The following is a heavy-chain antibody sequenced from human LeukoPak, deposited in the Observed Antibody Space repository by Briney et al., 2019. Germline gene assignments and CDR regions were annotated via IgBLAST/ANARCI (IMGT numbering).Heavy chain of an antibody. CDR2: INPSGGST. CDR1: GYTFINYY. V-gene: IGHV1-46*01. J-gene: IGHJ4*02. CDR3: ARCRPDWNDGFDY. D-gene: IGHD1-1*01. Sequence: ASVKVSCKASGYTFINYYMHWVRQAPGQGLEWMGIINPSGGSTSYAQKFQGRVTMTRDTSTSTVYMELSSLRSEDTAVYYCARCRPDWNDGFDYWGQGTLVTVSS.